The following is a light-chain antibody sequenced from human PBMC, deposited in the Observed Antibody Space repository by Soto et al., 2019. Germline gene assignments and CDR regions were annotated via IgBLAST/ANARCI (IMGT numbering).Light chain of an antibody. V-gene: IGKV1-5*01. CDR2: DVS. J-gene: IGKJ4*01. CDR3: QQSYSFFLT. CDR1: QNISNW. Sequence: DIKMSQSPSALSASMGDRVTITCRASQNISNWLDWYQQKPGKAPPLLIYDVSRLESGVPSRFSGSGSGTEFTLTISSLQPEDFATYYCQQSYSFFLTFGGGTKVDIK.